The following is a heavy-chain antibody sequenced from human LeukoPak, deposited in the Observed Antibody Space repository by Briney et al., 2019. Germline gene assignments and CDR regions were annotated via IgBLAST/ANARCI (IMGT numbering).Heavy chain of an antibody. CDR2: INPNSGGT. J-gene: IGHJ4*02. V-gene: IGHV1-2*02. CDR1: GYTFTGYY. D-gene: IGHD2-2*01. CDR3: ARVPPFVVVPAARGYYFDY. Sequence: GASVRVFCRASGYTFTGYYMHWVRQAPGQGREWMGWINPNSGGTNYAQKLQGRVTMTRDTSISTAYMELSRLRSDDTAVYYCARVPPFVVVPAARGYYFDYWGQGTLVTVSS.